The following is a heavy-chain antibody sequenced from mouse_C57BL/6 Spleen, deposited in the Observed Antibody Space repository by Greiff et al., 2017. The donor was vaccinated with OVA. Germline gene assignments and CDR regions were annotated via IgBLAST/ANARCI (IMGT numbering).Heavy chain of an antibody. CDR2: INPNNGGT. CDR3: ARGDYERGSNYFDY. V-gene: IGHV1-18*01. D-gene: IGHD2-4*01. Sequence: VQLQQSGPELVKPGASVKIPCKASGYTFTDYNMDWVKQSHGKSLEWIGDINPNNGGTIYNQKFKGKATLTVDKSASTAYMELRSLTSEDTAVYDCARGDYERGSNYFDYWGQGTTLTVSA. J-gene: IGHJ2*01. CDR1: GYTFTDYN.